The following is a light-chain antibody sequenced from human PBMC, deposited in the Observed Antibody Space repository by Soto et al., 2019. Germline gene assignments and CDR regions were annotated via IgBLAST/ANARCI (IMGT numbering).Light chain of an antibody. V-gene: IGKV1-5*01. Sequence: DIQMTQSPSTLSASVRDRVTITCRASQSISSWLAWYQQEPGKAPKLLIYDASSLESGVPSRFSGSGSGTEFTLTISSLPPDDFATYYCQQYNSYPWTFGQGTKVEIK. CDR2: DAS. J-gene: IGKJ1*01. CDR3: QQYNSYPWT. CDR1: QSISSW.